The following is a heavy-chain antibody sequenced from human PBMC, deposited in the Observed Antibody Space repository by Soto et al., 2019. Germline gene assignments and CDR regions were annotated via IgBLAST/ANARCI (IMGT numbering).Heavy chain of an antibody. CDR1: GDTFSFYT. D-gene: IGHD3-10*01. J-gene: IGHJ4*02. CDR2: IIPMVGMA. CDR3: ATNYGSGSTNFDY. V-gene: IGHV1-69*02. Sequence: QVQLVQSGAEVKKPGSSVRLSCTASGDTFSFYTISWVRQAPGQGPEWMGRIIPMVGMADYPQKFQGRVTISADKSTSTAYMGLSSLRSDDTAVYFCATNYGSGSTNFDYWGQGTLVTVSS.